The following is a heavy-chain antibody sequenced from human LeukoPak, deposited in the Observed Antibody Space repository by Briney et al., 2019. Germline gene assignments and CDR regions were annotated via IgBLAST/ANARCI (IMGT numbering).Heavy chain of an antibody. CDR3: ARNHLAYYDILTGYYSYYYMDV. V-gene: IGHV1-18*01. CDR2: ISAYNGNT. D-gene: IGHD3-9*01. CDR1: GYTFTSYG. J-gene: IGHJ6*03. Sequence: ASVKVSCKASGYTFTSYGISWVRQAPGQGLEWMGWISAYNGNTNYAQKLQGRVTMTTDTSTSTAYMELRSLRSDDTAVYYCARNHLAYYDILTGYYSYYYMDVWGKGTTVTVSS.